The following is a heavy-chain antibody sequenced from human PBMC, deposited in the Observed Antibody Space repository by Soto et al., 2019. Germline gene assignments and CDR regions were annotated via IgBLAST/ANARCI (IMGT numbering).Heavy chain of an antibody. CDR1: GYTFTSYA. J-gene: IGHJ6*02. CDR3: ARRSLTVTTYFYHYYGMDV. D-gene: IGHD4-17*01. Sequence: ASVKVSCKASGYTFTSYAMHWVRQAPGQRLEWMGWINAGNGNTKYSQKFQGRVTITRDTSASTAYMELSSLRSEDTAVYYCARRSLTVTTYFYHYYGMDVWGQGTTVTVS. CDR2: INAGNGNT. V-gene: IGHV1-3*01.